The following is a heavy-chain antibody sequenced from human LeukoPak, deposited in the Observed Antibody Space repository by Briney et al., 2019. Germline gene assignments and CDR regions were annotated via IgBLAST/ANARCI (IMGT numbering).Heavy chain of an antibody. V-gene: IGHV3-11*01. CDR3: ARAYCGGDCYNGGYHFDY. D-gene: IGHD2-21*02. J-gene: IGHJ4*02. Sequence: GGSLRLSCAASGFTFSDYYMSWIRQAPGKGLEWVSYISSSGYTIYYADSVKGRFTISRDSAKNSLYLQMNSLRAEDTAVYYCARAYCGGDCYNGGYHFDYWGQGTLVTVSS. CDR1: GFTFSDYY. CDR2: ISSSGYTI.